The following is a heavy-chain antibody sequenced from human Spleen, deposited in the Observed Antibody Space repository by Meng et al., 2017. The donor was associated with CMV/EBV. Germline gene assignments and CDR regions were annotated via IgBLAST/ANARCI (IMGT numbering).Heavy chain of an antibody. V-gene: IGHV4-39*02. CDR3: ARDRRHGGGHRV. Sequence: SETLSLTCTVSGGSISSSTYYLAWIRQPPGKGLEWIGTFHYGGSTYYNPSLKSRVTISADTSKNHFSLKLSSVTAADTAVYYCARDRRHGGGHRVWGQGTLVTVSS. CDR2: FHYGGST. J-gene: IGHJ4*02. D-gene: IGHD2-15*01. CDR1: GGSISSSTYY.